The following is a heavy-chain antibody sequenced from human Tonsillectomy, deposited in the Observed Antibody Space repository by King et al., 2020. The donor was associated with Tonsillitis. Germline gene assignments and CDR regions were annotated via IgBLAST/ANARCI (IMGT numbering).Heavy chain of an antibody. CDR3: ARAPYFGGLLLGELSPADGMDV. Sequence: QLVESGAEVKKPGSSVKVSCKASGGTFSNYVISWVRQAPGQGLEWMGGIITIFDSADYAQKFQGRVTITAEKSTNTAYMELSSLRFKDTAMYYCARAPYFGGLLLGELSPADGMDVWGQGTTVTVSS. V-gene: IGHV1-69*06. J-gene: IGHJ6*02. D-gene: IGHD3-16*02. CDR2: IITIFDSA. CDR1: GGTFSNYV.